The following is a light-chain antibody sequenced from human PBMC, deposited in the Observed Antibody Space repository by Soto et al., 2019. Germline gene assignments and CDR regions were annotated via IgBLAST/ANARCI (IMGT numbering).Light chain of an antibody. CDR1: QSVGSN. J-gene: IGKJ1*01. CDR2: GAS. CDR3: QHYNNWPWA. Sequence: IVMTQSPATLSVSPGERATVSCGASQSVGSNLAWYQQGPGQAPRLLMYGASTRATGIPARFSGSGSGTEFTLTISSLQSEDFAVYYCQHYNNWPWAFGQGTKVEIK. V-gene: IGKV3-15*01.